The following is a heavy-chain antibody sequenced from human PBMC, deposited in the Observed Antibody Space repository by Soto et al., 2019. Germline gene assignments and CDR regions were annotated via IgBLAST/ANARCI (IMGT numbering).Heavy chain of an antibody. V-gene: IGHV1-18*04. J-gene: IGHJ5*02. CDR1: GYTFTSYG. Sequence: ASVKVSCKASGYTFTSYGISWVRQAPGHGLEWMGWISAYNGNTNYAQKLKGRVTMTTDTSTSTAYMELRSLRSDDTAVYYCARGLNCSGGSCYDSGNWFDPWCQGTLVTVSS. CDR3: ARGLNCSGGSCYDSGNWFDP. D-gene: IGHD2-15*01. CDR2: ISAYNGNT.